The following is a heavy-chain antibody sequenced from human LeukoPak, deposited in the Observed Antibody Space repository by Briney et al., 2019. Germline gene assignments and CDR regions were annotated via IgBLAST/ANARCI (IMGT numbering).Heavy chain of an antibody. CDR3: AKDQRAYSSSWYLDY. Sequence: GGSLRLSCAASGFTFSSYAMSWVRQTPGKGLEWVSVISGTGGSTYYADSVKGRFTISRDNSKNTLYLQMNTLRDADTAVYYCAKDQRAYSSSWYLDYWGQGTLVTVSS. J-gene: IGHJ4*02. D-gene: IGHD6-13*01. CDR2: ISGTGGST. V-gene: IGHV3-23*01. CDR1: GFTFSSYA.